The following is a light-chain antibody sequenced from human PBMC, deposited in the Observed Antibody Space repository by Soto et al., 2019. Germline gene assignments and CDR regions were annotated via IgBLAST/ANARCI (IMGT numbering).Light chain of an antibody. V-gene: IGLV2-14*01. Sequence: QYALTQPASVSGSPGQSITISCTGTSSDVGRYNYVSWYQQYPGRAPKLIIYEVTNRPSGVSDRFSGSKSGNVASLTISGLQAADEVDYYCGSYTSTYVRIFGTGTKVTVL. CDR3: GSYTSTYVRI. CDR2: EVT. J-gene: IGLJ1*01. CDR1: SSDVGRYNY.